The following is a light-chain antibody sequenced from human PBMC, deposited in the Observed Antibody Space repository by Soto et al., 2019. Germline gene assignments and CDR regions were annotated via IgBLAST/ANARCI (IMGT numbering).Light chain of an antibody. J-gene: IGKJ4*01. V-gene: IGKV3-20*01. CDR3: QEYGSTPLT. Sequence: ESGLTQSPGTLSLSPGERATLSCRASQSVITYLAWYQQKPGQAPRLIIYGASSRSTGIPDRFSGSVSVTDFNLTISRLETEDVAVYYCQEYGSTPLTFGGGTKVEIK. CDR1: QSVITY. CDR2: GAS.